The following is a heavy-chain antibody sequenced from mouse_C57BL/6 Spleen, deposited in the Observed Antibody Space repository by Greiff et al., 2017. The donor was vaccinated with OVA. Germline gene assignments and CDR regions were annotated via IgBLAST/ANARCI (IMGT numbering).Heavy chain of an antibody. J-gene: IGHJ3*01. D-gene: IGHD4-1*01. V-gene: IGHV14-4*01. CDR2: IDPENGDT. CDR1: GFNIKDDY. Sequence: EVKLVESGAELVRPGASVKLSCTASGFNIKDDYMHWVKQRPEQGLEWIGWIDPENGDTEYASKFQGKATITADTSSNTAYLQLSSLTSEDTAVYYCTLTGTWAYWGQGTLVTVSA. CDR3: TLTGTWAY.